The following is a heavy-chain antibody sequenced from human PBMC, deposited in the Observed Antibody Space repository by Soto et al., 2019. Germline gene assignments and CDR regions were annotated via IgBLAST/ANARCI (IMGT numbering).Heavy chain of an antibody. Sequence: LSLPCAVSGGSISSGGYSWSWMRQPPGKGLEWIGYIYHSGSTYYNPSLKSRVTISVDRSKNQFSLKLSSVTAADTAVYYCARGSSRVVTAIDYWGQGTLVTVSS. CDR2: IYHSGST. CDR3: ARGSSRVVTAIDY. CDR1: GGSISSGGYS. J-gene: IGHJ4*02. D-gene: IGHD2-21*02. V-gene: IGHV4-30-2*01.